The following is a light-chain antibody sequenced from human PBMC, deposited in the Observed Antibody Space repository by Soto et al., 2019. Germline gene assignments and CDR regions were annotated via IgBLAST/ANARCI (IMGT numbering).Light chain of an antibody. Sequence: QSVLTQAPSASGAPGQRVTISCSGTTSNIGSNIVNWYQQLPGTAPKLLIYTTNKRPSGVPDRFSGSKSGTSASLAISGLQAEDEADYFCAAWDDSLDGDVFGTGTKVTVL. V-gene: IGLV1-44*01. CDR3: AAWDDSLDGDV. CDR1: TSNIGSNI. CDR2: TTN. J-gene: IGLJ1*01.